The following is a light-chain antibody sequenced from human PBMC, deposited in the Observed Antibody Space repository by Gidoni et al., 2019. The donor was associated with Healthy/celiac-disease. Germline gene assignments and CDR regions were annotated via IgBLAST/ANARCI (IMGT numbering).Light chain of an antibody. V-gene: IGKV2-28*01. CDR2: LGS. Sequence: DIVMTQSPLSLPVTPGEPASISCRSSQRLLHSNGYHDLDWYLQKPGQSSQLLIYLGSNRASGVPYRFSGRGSGTDFTLKISRVEAEDFGVYYCMQALQTPPSFGQVTKLEIK. CDR1: QRLLHSNGYHD. CDR3: MQALQTPPS. J-gene: IGKJ2*03.